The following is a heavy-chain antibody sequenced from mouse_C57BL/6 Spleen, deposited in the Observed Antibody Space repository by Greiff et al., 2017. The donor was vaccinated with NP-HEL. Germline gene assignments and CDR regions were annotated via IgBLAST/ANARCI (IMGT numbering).Heavy chain of an antibody. D-gene: IGHD4-1*01. CDR1: GYTFTDYN. CDR2: INPNNGGT. V-gene: IGHV1-18*01. CDR3: ARTGNWDDWYFDV. Sequence: EVQLQQSGPELVKPGASVKIPCKASGYTFTDYNMDWVKQSHGQSLEWIGDINPNNGGTNYNQKFKGKATLTVDKSSSTAYMELRSLTSEDTAVYYCARTGNWDDWYFDVWGTGTTVTVSS. J-gene: IGHJ1*03.